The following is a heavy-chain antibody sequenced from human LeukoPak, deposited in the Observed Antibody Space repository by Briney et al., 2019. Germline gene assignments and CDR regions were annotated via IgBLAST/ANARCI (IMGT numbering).Heavy chain of an antibody. CDR3: ARDPPGYSSGLLDY. CDR2: INPSGGST. CDR1: GGTFSSYA. V-gene: IGHV1-46*01. Sequence: PGASVKVSCKASGGTFSSYAISWVRQAPGQGLEWVGIINPSGGSTSYAQKFQGRVTMTRDTSTSTVYMELSSLRSEDTAVYYCARDPPGYSSGLLDYWGQGTLVTVSS. J-gene: IGHJ4*02. D-gene: IGHD6-19*01.